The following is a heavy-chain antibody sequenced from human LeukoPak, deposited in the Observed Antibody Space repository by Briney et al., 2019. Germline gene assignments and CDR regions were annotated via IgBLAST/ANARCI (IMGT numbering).Heavy chain of an antibody. CDR2: ISYDGNNR. CDR1: RFTFSSYG. V-gene: IGHV3-30*18. CDR3: AKVKGEVIGAFDI. J-gene: IGHJ3*02. Sequence: PGGSLRLSCAASRFTFSSYGMHWVRQAPGKGLEWGAVISYDGNNRYYADSVKGRFTISRYNSKSTLYLQMNSLRAEDTAVYYCAKVKGEVIGAFDIWGQGTMVTVSS. D-gene: IGHD3-16*01.